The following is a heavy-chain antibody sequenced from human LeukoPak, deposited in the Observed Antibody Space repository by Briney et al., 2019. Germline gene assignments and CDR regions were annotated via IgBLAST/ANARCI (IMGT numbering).Heavy chain of an antibody. CDR2: INPNSGGT. CDR3: ARAADYYGSGSPNWFDP. CDR1: GYTFTGYY. Sequence: GASVKVSCKASGYTFTGYYMHWVRQAPGQGLEWMGWINPNSGGTNYAQKFQGRVTMTRDTSISTAYMELCRLRSDDTAVYYCARAADYYGSGSPNWFDPWGQGTLVTVSS. D-gene: IGHD3-10*01. J-gene: IGHJ5*02. V-gene: IGHV1-2*02.